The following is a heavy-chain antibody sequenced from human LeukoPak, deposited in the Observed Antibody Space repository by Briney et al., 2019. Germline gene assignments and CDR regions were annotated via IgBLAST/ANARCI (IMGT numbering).Heavy chain of an antibody. Sequence: GGSLRLSCVASGFTLSDYCMHWVRQAPGRGLVWVSRINSDGSTTSYADSVKGRFTISRDNAKNTLYLQMNSLRAEDMAVYYCARNQGSDLDYWGQGTLVTVSS. J-gene: IGHJ4*02. CDR2: INSDGSTT. CDR1: GFTLSDYC. D-gene: IGHD1-14*01. V-gene: IGHV3-74*01. CDR3: ARNQGSDLDY.